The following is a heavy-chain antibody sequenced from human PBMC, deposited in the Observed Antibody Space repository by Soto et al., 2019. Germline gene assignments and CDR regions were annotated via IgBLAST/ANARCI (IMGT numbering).Heavy chain of an antibody. Sequence: SVKVSCKASGFTFITSTVQWVRQARGQPLEWLGWIVVGSGNTIYAQNFQERVTFTRDESTSTAYMELSTLSSEATGVDYCAAGDYHETSCYSSDSWGQETLVTVSS. J-gene: IGHJ4*02. CDR3: AAGDYHETSCYSSDS. D-gene: IGHD2-21*01. V-gene: IGHV1-58*01. CDR1: GFTFITST. CDR2: IVVGSGNT.